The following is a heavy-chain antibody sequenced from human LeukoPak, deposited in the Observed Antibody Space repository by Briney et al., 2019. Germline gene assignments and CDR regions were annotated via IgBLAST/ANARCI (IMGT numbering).Heavy chain of an antibody. J-gene: IGHJ4*02. CDR3: ANIPNLFGPDY. V-gene: IGHV3-30*02. D-gene: IGHD3-16*01. Sequence: GGSLRLSCAASGFTFSGFGMHWVRLAPGKGLEWVAFVQKDGTYKTYADSVKGRFTISRDDSKNMLYLQMNSLRFEDTAVYYCANIPNLFGPDYWGQGSLVTVSS. CDR1: GFTFSGFG. CDR2: VQKDGTYK.